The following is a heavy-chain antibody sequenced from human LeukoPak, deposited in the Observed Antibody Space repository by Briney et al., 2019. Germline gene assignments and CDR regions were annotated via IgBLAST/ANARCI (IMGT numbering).Heavy chain of an antibody. J-gene: IGHJ4*02. CDR3: AKVGGTRDIRYYYGSGSYPDY. CDR2: ISGSGGST. Sequence: GGSLRLPCAASGFTFSSYAMSWVRQAPGKGLEWVSAISGSGGSTYYADSVKGRFTISRDNSKNTLYLQMNSLRAEDTAVYYCAKVGGTRDIRYYYGSGSYPDYWGQGTLVTVSS. D-gene: IGHD3-10*01. V-gene: IGHV3-23*01. CDR1: GFTFSSYA.